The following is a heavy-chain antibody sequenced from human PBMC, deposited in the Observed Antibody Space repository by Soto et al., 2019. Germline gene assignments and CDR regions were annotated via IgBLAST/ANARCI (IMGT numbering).Heavy chain of an antibody. CDR1: GFTFSSYS. J-gene: IGHJ4*02. D-gene: IGHD2-15*01. Sequence: PGGSLRLSCAASGFTFSSYSMNWVRQAPGKGLEWVSSISSSSSYIYYADSVKGRFTISRDNAKNSLYLQMNSLRAEDTAVYYCAKVADIVVVVAATLWGQGTLVTVSS. CDR2: ISSSSSYI. CDR3: AKVADIVVVVAATL. V-gene: IGHV3-21*01.